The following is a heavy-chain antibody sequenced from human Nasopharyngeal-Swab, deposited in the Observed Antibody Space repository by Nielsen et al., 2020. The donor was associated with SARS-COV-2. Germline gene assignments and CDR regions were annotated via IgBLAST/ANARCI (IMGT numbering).Heavy chain of an antibody. CDR2: IYYSGST. D-gene: IGHD3-16*01. J-gene: IGHJ6*02. V-gene: IGHV4-59*01. CDR3: AIGGGGSYYYGMDV. Sequence: WIRQPPGKGLEWIGYIYYSGSTNYNPSLKSRVTISVDTSKNQFSLKLSSVTAADTAVYYCAIGGGGSYYYGMDVWGQGTTVTVPS.